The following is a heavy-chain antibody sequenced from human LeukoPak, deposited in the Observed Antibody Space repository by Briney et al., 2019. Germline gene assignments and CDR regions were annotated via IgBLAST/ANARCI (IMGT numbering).Heavy chain of an antibody. J-gene: IGHJ5*02. CDR1: GGSFSGYY. CDR3: ARSDDSFGFDP. CDR2: INHSGST. V-gene: IGHV4-34*01. Sequence: SETLSLTCAVYGGSFSGYYWSWIRQPPGKGLEWIGEINHSGSTNYNPSLKSRVTISVDTSKNQFSLKLSSVTAADTAVYYCARSDDSFGFDPWGQGTLVTVSS. D-gene: IGHD3-9*01.